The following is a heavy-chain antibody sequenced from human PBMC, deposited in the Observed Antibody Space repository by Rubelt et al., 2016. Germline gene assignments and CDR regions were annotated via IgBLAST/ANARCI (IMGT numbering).Heavy chain of an antibody. CDR3: ARGGYSYGYGLVVAYYYYGMDV. CDR2: ISSSSSYT. Sequence: ISSSSSYTNYADSVKGRFTISRDNAKNSLYLQMNSLRAEDTAVYYCARGGYSYGYGLVVAYYYYGMDVWGQGTTVTVSS. J-gene: IGHJ6*02. V-gene: IGHV3-11*06. D-gene: IGHD5-18*01.